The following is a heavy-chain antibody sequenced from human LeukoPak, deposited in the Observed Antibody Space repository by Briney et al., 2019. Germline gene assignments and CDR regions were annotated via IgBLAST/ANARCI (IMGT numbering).Heavy chain of an antibody. CDR2: ISSSSSYI. V-gene: IGHV3-21*01. CDR3: AREISSSSSFDY. CDR1: AFTFSSYS. Sequence: PGRSLRLSCAPSAFTFSSYSMNWVRQAPGKWLEWVSSISSSSSYIYYADSVKGRFTISRDNAKNSLYLQMNSLRGEDTAVYYCAREISSSSSFDYWGQGGMVSV. D-gene: IGHD6-6*01. J-gene: IGHJ4*02.